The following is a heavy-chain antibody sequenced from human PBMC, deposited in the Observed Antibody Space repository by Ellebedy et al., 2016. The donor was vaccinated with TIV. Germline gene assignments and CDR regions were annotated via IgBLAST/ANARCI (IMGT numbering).Heavy chain of an antibody. CDR1: GGTFSSYA. CDR3: ARGRRITMVRGVTYYFDY. CDR2: IIPIFGTA. Sequence: SVKVSXKASGGTFSSYAISWVRQAPGQGLEWMGGIIPIFGTANYAQKFQGRVTITADESTSTAYMELSSLRSEDTAVYYCARGRRITMVRGVTYYFDYWGQGTLVTVSS. J-gene: IGHJ4*02. V-gene: IGHV1-69*13. D-gene: IGHD3-10*01.